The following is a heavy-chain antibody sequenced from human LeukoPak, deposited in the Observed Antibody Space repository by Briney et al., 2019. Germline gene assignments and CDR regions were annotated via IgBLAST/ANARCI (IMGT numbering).Heavy chain of an antibody. CDR1: GYSFTSYW. J-gene: IGHJ4*02. V-gene: IGHV5-51*01. CDR2: IYPGDSDT. CDR3: ARGIELLWFGELLSGSPYFDY. Sequence: GESLKISCKGSGYSFTSYWIGWVRQMPGKGLEWMGIIYPGDSDTRYSPSFQGQVTISADKSISTAYLQWSSLKASDTAMYYCARGIELLWFGELLSGSPYFDYWGQGTLVTVSS. D-gene: IGHD3-10*01.